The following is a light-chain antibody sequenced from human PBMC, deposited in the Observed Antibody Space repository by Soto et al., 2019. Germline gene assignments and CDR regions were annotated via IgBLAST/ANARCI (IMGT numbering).Light chain of an antibody. CDR3: QQYDNLLIFT. V-gene: IGKV1-33*01. CDR1: QDISNY. Sequence: DIQMTQSPSSLSASVGDRVTITCQASQDISNYLNWYQQKPGKAPKLLIYDASNLETGVPSRFSGSGSGQDFTFTISSLQPEDIATYYCQQYDNLLIFTFGPGTKVHIK. CDR2: DAS. J-gene: IGKJ3*01.